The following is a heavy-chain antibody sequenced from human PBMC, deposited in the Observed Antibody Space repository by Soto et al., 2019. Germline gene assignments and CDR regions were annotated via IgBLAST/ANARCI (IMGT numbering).Heavy chain of an antibody. CDR3: AKLSCTSSTCYFPGWFDP. D-gene: IGHD2-2*01. J-gene: IGHJ5*02. V-gene: IGHV4-31*03. Sequence: SETLSLTCTVSGDSISGGASFWSWIRQPPGKGLEWIANAYYSGSSYYNPSLKSRLTISVDTTKNQFSLQLKSMTAADTAVYYCAKLSCTSSTCYFPGWFDPWGQGTLVTVSS. CDR2: AYYSGSS. CDR1: GDSISGGASF.